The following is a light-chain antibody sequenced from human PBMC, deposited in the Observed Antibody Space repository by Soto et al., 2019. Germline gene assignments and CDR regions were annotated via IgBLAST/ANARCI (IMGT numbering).Light chain of an antibody. V-gene: IGLV2-8*01. CDR2: EVN. CDR1: SRDVGASDY. J-gene: IGLJ1*01. CDR3: LSHSGSSNV. Sequence: QSALTQPPSASGSPGQSVAISCTGTSRDVGASDYVSWYQQHSGKAPKLLLYEVNKRPSGVPERFSGSKSGNTASLTVSALQADDEADYYCLSHSGSSNVLGTGTKVTVL.